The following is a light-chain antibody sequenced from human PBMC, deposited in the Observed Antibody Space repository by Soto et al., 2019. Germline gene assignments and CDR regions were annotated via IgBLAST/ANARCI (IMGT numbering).Light chain of an antibody. J-gene: IGKJ4*01. CDR1: QDITNY. CDR3: QQYRNLLFT. CDR2: DAS. V-gene: IGKV1-33*01. Sequence: DIQMSHSPSSQSASVGDRVTITCQASQDITNYLNWYQQRPGKAPKLLIYDASILETGVPSRFSGSGSGTHFTFTITSLHPEDVATYYCQQYRNLLFTFGGGTRVEIK.